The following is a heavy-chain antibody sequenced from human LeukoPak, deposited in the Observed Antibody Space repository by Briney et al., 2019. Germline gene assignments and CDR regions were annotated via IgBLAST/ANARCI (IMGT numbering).Heavy chain of an antibody. Sequence: PSETLSLTCTVSGGSISTYYWSWIRQSPGKGLEWIGSIYYSGSTNYNPSLKSRVTISVDTSKNQFSLELSSVTAADTAVCYCAVNLTRHTFDIWGQGTMVTVSS. CDR2: IYYSGST. CDR1: GGSISTYY. D-gene: IGHD1-1*01. J-gene: IGHJ3*02. CDR3: AVNLTRHTFDI. V-gene: IGHV4-59*08.